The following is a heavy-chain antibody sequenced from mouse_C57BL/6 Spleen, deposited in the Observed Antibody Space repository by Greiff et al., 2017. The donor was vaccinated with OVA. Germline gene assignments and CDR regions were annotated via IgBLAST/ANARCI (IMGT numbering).Heavy chain of an antibody. J-gene: IGHJ4*01. CDR3: TSYDGYKIYAMDY. CDR1: GYTFTDYE. Sequence: QVQLQQSGAELVRPGASVTLSCKASGYTFTDYEMHWVKQTPVHGLEWIGAIDPETGGTAYNQKFKGKAILTADKSPSTAYMELRSLTSEDSAVYYCTSYDGYKIYAMDYWGQGTSVTVSS. V-gene: IGHV1-15*01. CDR2: IDPETGGT. D-gene: IGHD2-3*01.